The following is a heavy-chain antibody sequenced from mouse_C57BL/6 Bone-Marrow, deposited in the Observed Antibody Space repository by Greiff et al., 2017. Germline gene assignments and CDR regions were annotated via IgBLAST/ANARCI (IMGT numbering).Heavy chain of an antibody. Sequence: EVKLVESGPGLVKPSQSLSLTCSVTGYSITSGYYWNWIRQFPGNKLEWMGYISYDGSNNYNPSLKNRISITRDTSKNQFFLKLNSVTTEDTATYYCAIQLRLRGYWGQGTTLTVSS. CDR1: GYSITSGYY. CDR3: AIQLRLRGY. V-gene: IGHV3-6*01. D-gene: IGHD3-2*02. CDR2: ISYDGSN. J-gene: IGHJ2*01.